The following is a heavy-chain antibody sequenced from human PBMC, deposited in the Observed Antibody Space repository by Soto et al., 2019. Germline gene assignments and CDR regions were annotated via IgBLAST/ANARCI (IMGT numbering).Heavy chain of an antibody. J-gene: IGHJ5*01. D-gene: IGHD5-12*01. CDR2: ILSGDGST. CDR3: AKGAWLNDS. V-gene: IGHV3-23*01. Sequence: GGSLRLSCAASGFPFSKFDMSWVRQAPGEGLEWVSAILSGDGSTYYADSVKGRFTISRDNSKNTLYLQMNNLRVGDTAIYYYAKGAWLNDSWGLGTLVTVSS. CDR1: GFPFSKFD.